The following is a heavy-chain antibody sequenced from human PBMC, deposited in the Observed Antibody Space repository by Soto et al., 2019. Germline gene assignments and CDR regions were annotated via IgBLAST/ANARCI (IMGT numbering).Heavy chain of an antibody. CDR2: ISSSGSTI. J-gene: IGHJ4*02. CDR3: ARERHYSNFRGTPDY. D-gene: IGHD4-4*01. CDR1: GFTFSSYE. V-gene: IGHV3-48*03. Sequence: GGSLRLSCAASGFTFSSYEMNWVRQAPGKGLEWVSYISSSGSTIYYADSVKGRFTISRDNAKNSLYLQMNSLRAEDTAVYYCARERHYSNFRGTPDYWGQGTLVTVSS.